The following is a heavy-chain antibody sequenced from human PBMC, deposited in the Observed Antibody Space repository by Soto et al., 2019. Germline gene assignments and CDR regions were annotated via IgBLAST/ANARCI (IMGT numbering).Heavy chain of an antibody. J-gene: IGHJ4*02. CDR2: IFSSGST. V-gene: IGHV4-4*07. Sequence: LSLTCTVSGGSINTFYWSWVRQPAGKGLEWIGRIFSSGSTSFNPSLESRVAMSVDTSKNHFSLNLSSVTAADTAVYYCAREGSYSAYNFAHGIQLWSFDFWGQGALVTVSS. CDR1: GGSINTFY. CDR3: AREGSYSAYNFAHGIQLWSFDF. D-gene: IGHD5-12*01.